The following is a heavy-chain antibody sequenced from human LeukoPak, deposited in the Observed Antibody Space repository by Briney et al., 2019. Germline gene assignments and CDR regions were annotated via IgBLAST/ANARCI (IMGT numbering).Heavy chain of an antibody. J-gene: IGHJ3*02. CDR2: INSDGSST. CDR1: GFTFSSYW. D-gene: IGHD3-16*01. Sequence: GGSLRLSCAASGFTFSSYWMHWVRHAPGKGLVWVSRINSDGSSTSYADSVKGRFTISRDNAKNTLYLQMNSLRAEDTAVYYCARASFGFYSLDAFDIWGQGTMVTVSS. CDR3: ARASFGFYSLDAFDI. V-gene: IGHV3-74*01.